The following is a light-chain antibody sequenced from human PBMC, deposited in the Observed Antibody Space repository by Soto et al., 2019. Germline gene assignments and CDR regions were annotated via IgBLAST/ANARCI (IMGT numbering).Light chain of an antibody. CDR3: QQRSNWPPRIT. V-gene: IGKV3-15*01. CDR2: YAS. CDR1: QSVRNN. J-gene: IGKJ5*01. Sequence: EIMMTQSPATLSVSPGERATLSCRASQSVRNNLAWYQQRRGQAPRLLIYYASTRATGVPARFSGSGSGTEFTLTISSLEPEDFAVYYCQQRSNWPPRITFGQGTRLEIK.